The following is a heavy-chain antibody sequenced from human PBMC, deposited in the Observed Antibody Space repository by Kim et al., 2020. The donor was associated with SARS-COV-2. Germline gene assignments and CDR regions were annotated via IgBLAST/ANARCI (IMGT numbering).Heavy chain of an antibody. CDR2: IRSKAYGGTT. CDR3: TRELLWFGEPTYGMDG. V-gene: IGHV3-49*03. D-gene: IGHD3-10*01. J-gene: IGHJ6*02. CDR1: GFTFGDYA. Sequence: GGSLRLSCTASGFTFGDYAMSWFRQAPGKGLEWVGFIRSKAYGGTTEYAASVKGRFTISRDDSKSIAYLQMNSLKTEDTAVYYCTRELLWFGEPTYGMDGWGQGTTVTDSS.